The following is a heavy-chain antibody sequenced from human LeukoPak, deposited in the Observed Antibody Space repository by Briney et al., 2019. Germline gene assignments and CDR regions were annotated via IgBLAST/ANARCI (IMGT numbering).Heavy chain of an antibody. D-gene: IGHD3-22*01. J-gene: IGHJ4*02. V-gene: IGHV3-23*01. CDR1: GFTFSSYA. Sequence: GGSLRLSCAASGFTFSSYAMSWVRQAPGKGLEWVSAISGSGGSTYYADSVKGRFTISRDNSKNTLYLQMNSLRAEDTAFYYCARVPGYDSSGYFDYWGQGTLVTVSS. CDR3: ARVPGYDSSGYFDY. CDR2: ISGSGGST.